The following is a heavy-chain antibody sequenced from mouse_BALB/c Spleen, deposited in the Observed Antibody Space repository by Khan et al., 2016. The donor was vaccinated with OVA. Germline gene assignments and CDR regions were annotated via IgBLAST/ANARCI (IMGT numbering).Heavy chain of an antibody. J-gene: IGHJ2*01. V-gene: IGHV5-17*02. D-gene: IGHD2-3*01. CDR1: GFTFSGFG. Sequence: EVELVESGGGLVQTGGSRKLSCAASGFTFSGFGMHWVRQAPEKGLEWVAYISSDSNTIYYADTVKGRFTISRDNPKNTLFLQMTRLRSEDTAMYYCARTGYYYFDYWGKGTTLTVSS. CDR2: ISSDSNTI. CDR3: ARTGYYYFDY.